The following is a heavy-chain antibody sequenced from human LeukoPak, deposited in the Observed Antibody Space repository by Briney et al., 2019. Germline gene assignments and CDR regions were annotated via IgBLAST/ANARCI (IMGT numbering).Heavy chain of an antibody. D-gene: IGHD1-26*01. J-gene: IGHJ4*02. CDR2: INPNSGGT. V-gene: IGHV1-2*06. CDR1: GYTFTGYY. CDR3: ARLRGSYYRAFDY. Sequence: ASVKVSCTASGYTFTGYYMHWVRQAPGQGLEWMGRINPNSGGTNYAQKFQGRVTMTRDTSISSAYMEMSRLRSDDTAVYYCARLRGSYYRAFDYWGQGTLVTVSS.